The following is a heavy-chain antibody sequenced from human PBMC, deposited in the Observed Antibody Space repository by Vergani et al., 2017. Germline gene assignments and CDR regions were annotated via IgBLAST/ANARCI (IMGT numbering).Heavy chain of an antibody. D-gene: IGHD2-15*01. CDR2: ISSNGGST. CDR1: GFTFSSYA. CDR3: VGGYRQPDFDY. Sequence: VQLVESGGGLVQPGGSLRLSCSASGFTFSSYAMHWVRQAPGKGLEYVSAISSNGGSTYYADSVKGRFTISRDNSKNTLYLQMNSLRAEDTAVYYCVGGYRQPDFDYWGQGTLVTVSS. V-gene: IGHV3-64*04. J-gene: IGHJ4*02.